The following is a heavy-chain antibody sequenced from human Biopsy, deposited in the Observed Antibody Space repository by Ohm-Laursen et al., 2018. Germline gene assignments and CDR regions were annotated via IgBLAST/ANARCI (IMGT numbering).Heavy chain of an antibody. CDR3: ARDASQGFDS. V-gene: IGHV3-74*01. Sequence: SLRLSCAASGFTFNNYWMHWVRQAPGKGPVWVSRSNTDGSHTNYADSVKGRFTTSTDNAKNTLYLYMSSLTDEDTAVYFCARDASQGFDSWGQGTLVTVSS. J-gene: IGHJ5*01. CDR2: SNTDGSHT. CDR1: GFTFNNYW.